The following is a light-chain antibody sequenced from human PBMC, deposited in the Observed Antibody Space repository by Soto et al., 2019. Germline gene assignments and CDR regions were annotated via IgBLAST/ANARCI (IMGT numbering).Light chain of an antibody. CDR3: NHYKSGPPIT. V-gene: IGKV3-15*01. CDR1: QSLNTD. CDR2: RDS. J-gene: IGKJ5*01. Sequence: EILLTQSPDSLSVSPGESATLSCRVSQSLNTDLAWYQQKPGQAPRLLLYRDSTRATGISTRFSGGGSGTEFPLTNSGLQSEDSAVYYCNHYKSGPPITFGQGKRLEI.